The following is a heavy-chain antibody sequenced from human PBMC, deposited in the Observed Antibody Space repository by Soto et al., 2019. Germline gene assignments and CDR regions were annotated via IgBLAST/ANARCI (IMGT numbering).Heavy chain of an antibody. Sequence: PGGSLRLSCAASGFTFSSYGMYWVRQAPGKGLEWVALIWFDGSNKDYADSVKGRFTISRDNSKNTLSLQMNSLKGDDTAVYYCARDGESSSGWPPRTPSNWFDPWGQGTLVTVSS. CDR1: GFTFSSYG. CDR3: ARDGESSSGWPPRTPSNWFDP. CDR2: IWFDGSNK. V-gene: IGHV3-33*07. J-gene: IGHJ5*02. D-gene: IGHD6-19*01.